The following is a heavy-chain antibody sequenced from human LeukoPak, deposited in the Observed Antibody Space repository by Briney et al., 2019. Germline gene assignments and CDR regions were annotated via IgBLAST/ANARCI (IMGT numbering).Heavy chain of an antibody. J-gene: IGHJ4*02. CDR3: ARVWPSTLGDYVWGSYRPFDY. V-gene: IGHV3-48*03. Sequence: PGGSLRLSCAASGFTFSSYEMNWVRQAPGKGLEWVSYISSSGSTIYYADSVKGRFTISRDNAKNSLYLQMNSLRAEDTAVYYCARVWPSTLGDYVWGSYRPFDYWGQGTLVTVSS. D-gene: IGHD3-16*02. CDR1: GFTFSSYE. CDR2: ISSSGSTI.